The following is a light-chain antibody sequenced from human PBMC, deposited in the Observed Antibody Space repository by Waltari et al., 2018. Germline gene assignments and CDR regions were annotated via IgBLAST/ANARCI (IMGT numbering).Light chain of an antibody. J-gene: IGLJ1*01. CDR2: GQN. CDR3: SSRDSGAHRHV. V-gene: IGLV3-19*01. Sequence: SSELTQDPAVSVALGQTVRITCQGDSLRSYYATWYQQKAGQAPILVIYGQNNRPSGIPYRVSGSYSGRTASLTITGAQAEDEADYYCSSRDSGAHRHVFGTGTKVTVL. CDR1: SLRSYY.